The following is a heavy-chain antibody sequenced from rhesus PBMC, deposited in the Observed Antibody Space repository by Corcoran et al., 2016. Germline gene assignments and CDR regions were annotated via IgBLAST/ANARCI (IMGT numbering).Heavy chain of an antibody. Sequence: QLQLQESGPGLVKPSETLSVTCAVSGGSISSSYWSWIRQAPGKGLEWIGYIYGSGSSTNYNPSPKSRVTLSVDTSKNQLSLKLSSVTTADTAVYYCASPTLWTGYYYFDYWGQGVLVTVSS. CDR2: IYGSGSST. V-gene: IGHV4-169*02. D-gene: IGHD3-3*01. CDR3: ASPTLWTGYYYFDY. J-gene: IGHJ4*01. CDR1: GGSISSSY.